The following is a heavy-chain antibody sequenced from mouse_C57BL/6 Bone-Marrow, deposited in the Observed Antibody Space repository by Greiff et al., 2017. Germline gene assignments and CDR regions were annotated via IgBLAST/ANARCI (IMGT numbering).Heavy chain of an antibody. V-gene: IGHV1-62-2*01. Sequence: QVQLQQSGAELVKPGASVKLSCKASGYTFTEYTIHWVKQRSGQGLEWIGWFYPGSGSIKYNEKFKDKATLTADKSSSTVYMELSRLTSEDSAVYLCARHEEIYYDYERGIAYWGQGTLVTVSA. CDR1: GYTFTEYT. CDR3: ARHEEIYYDYERGIAY. CDR2: FYPGSGSI. J-gene: IGHJ3*01. D-gene: IGHD2-4*01.